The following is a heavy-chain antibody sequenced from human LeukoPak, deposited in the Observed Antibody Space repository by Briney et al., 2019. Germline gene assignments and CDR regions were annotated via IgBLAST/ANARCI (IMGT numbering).Heavy chain of an antibody. CDR1: GGSFSGYY. J-gene: IGHJ4*02. CDR2: INHSGST. CDR3: ARGSIEYSPFDY. Sequence: PSETQSLTCAVYGGSFSGYYWSWIRQPPGKGLEWIGEINHSGSTNYNPSLKSRVTISVDTSKNQFSLKLSSVTAADTAVYYCARGSIEYSPFDYWGQGTLVTVSS. V-gene: IGHV4-34*01. D-gene: IGHD6-6*01.